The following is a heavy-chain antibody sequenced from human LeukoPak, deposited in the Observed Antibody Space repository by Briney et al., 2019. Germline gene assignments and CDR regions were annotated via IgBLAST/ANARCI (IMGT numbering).Heavy chain of an antibody. J-gene: IGHJ4*02. CDR2: ISSSSSTI. V-gene: IGHV3-48*04. CDR3: ALTLASFYDSSGYLPAFDY. Sequence: PGGSLRLSCAASGFTFSSYSMNWVRQAPGKGLEWISYISSSSSTIYYADSVKGRFTISRDNAKNSLYLQMNSLRAEATAVYYCALTLASFYDSSGYLPAFDYWGQGTLVTVSS. D-gene: IGHD3-22*01. CDR1: GFTFSSYS.